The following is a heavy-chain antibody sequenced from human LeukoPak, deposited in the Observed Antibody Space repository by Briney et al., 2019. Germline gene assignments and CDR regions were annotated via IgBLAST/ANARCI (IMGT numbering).Heavy chain of an antibody. CDR3: ARPILPTADDAFDI. CDR1: GFTFSSYT. V-gene: IGHV3-21*01. D-gene: IGHD2-21*02. J-gene: IGHJ3*02. CDR2: ISTSSRYI. Sequence: PGGSLRLSCAASGFTFSSYTMNWVRQAPGKGLEWVSSISTSSRYIYYADSMKGRFTISRDNAKNSLYLQMNSLRAEDSAVYFCARPILPTADDAFDIWGQGTMVTVSS.